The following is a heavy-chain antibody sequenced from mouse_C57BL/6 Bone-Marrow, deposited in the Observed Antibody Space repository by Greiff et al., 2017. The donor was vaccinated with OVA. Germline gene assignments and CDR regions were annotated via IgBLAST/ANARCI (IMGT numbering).Heavy chain of an antibody. CDR3: ARDYYGSKAWFDY. CDR2: IHPNSGST. D-gene: IGHD1-1*01. Sequence: VQLQQPGAELVKPGASVKLSCKASGYTFTSYWMHWVKQRPGQGLEWIGMIHPNSGSTNYNEKFKGKATFTADTSSNTAYMQLSSLTTEDSAIYYCARDYYGSKAWFDYWGQGTTLTVSS. CDR1: GYTFTSYW. V-gene: IGHV1-64*01. J-gene: IGHJ2*01.